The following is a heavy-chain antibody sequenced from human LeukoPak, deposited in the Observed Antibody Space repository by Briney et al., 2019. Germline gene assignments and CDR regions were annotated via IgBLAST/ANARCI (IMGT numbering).Heavy chain of an antibody. CDR2: IHFSGST. D-gene: IGHD1-26*01. Sequence: LGTLSPPRPVPDSSLRCYLLGRVPEPPGEGLEWIGSIHFSGSTNYNPSLRSRVTISVDTSKNQLSLKLSSVTAADTAVYYCARDLGGIYFDYWGQGTLVTVSS. J-gene: IGHJ4*02. CDR1: DSSLRCYL. V-gene: IGHV4-59*01. CDR3: ARDLGGIYFDY.